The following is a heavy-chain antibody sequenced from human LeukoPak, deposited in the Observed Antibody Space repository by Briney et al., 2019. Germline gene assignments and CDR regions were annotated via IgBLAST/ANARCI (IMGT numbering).Heavy chain of an antibody. V-gene: IGHV3-30*02. Sequence: PGGSLRLSCAASTFNFSNYGMHWVRQVPGKGLEWLAFIQYDGTDKYYADSVKGRFTISRDNSKNTLYLQMNSLRAEDTAVYYCAKNWRRTSGHVYYFDYWGQGTLVTVSS. CDR1: TFNFSNYG. CDR3: AKNWRRTSGHVYYFDY. J-gene: IGHJ4*02. CDR2: IQYDGTDK. D-gene: IGHD6-25*01.